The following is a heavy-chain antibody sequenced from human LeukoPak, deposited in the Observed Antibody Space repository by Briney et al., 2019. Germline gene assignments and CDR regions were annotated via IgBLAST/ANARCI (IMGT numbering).Heavy chain of an antibody. V-gene: IGHV1-2*02. D-gene: IGHD5-12*01. Sequence: ASVKVSCKASGYTFTTFYLNWVRQAPGQGPEWIGWINPNTAGTNYAQKFQGRATSTRDTSLSTVYLELRRLRSDDTAIYFCARDLLSSYQSRNPLSADYGMDVWGQGTTVTVSS. J-gene: IGHJ6*02. CDR3: ARDLLSSYQSRNPLSADYGMDV. CDR1: GYTFTTFY. CDR2: INPNTAGT.